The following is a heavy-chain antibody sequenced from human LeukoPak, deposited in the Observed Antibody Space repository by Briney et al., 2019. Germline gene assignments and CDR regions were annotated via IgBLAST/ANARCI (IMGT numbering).Heavy chain of an antibody. CDR3: ARVGYYSSGPFSYFDY. V-gene: IGHV3-30-3*01. CDR2: ISYDGSNE. CDR1: GFTFSSYA. Sequence: GGSLRLSCAGSGFTFSSYAMHWVRQAPGKGLEWVAVISYDGSNEYYADSVKGRFTISRDSSENTLYLQMNSLRVEDTAVYYCARVGYYSSGPFSYFDYWGQGTLVTVSS. J-gene: IGHJ4*02. D-gene: IGHD3-10*01.